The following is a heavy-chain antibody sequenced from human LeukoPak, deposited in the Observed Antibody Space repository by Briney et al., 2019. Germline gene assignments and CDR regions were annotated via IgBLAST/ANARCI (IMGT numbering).Heavy chain of an antibody. CDR2: IYYSGST. D-gene: IGHD3-16*02. J-gene: IGHJ4*02. CDR1: GGSISSSSYY. V-gene: IGHV4-39*07. CDR3: ARHPPRSGPYDYVWGTYRPSGYFDY. Sequence: KPSETLSLTCTVSGGSISSSSYYWGWIRQPPGKGLEWIGSIYYSGSTYYNPSLKSRVTISVDTSKNQFSLKLSSVTAADTAVYYCARHPPRSGPYDYVWGTYRPSGYFDYWGQGALVTVSS.